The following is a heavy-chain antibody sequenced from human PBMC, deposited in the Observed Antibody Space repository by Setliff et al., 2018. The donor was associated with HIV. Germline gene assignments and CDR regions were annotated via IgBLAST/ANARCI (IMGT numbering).Heavy chain of an antibody. CDR1: GGSMSSYC. CDR2: IYYTGST. J-gene: IGHJ4*02. Sequence: SETLSLTCTVSGGSMSSYCWSWIRQPPGKGLEWIGSIYYTGSTDYNPSLMSRVTISLDTPKNQFSLKLNSVIAADTAVYYCARNRVPSSLWGQGTLVTVSS. V-gene: IGHV4-59*01. D-gene: IGHD3-10*01. CDR3: ARNRVPSSL.